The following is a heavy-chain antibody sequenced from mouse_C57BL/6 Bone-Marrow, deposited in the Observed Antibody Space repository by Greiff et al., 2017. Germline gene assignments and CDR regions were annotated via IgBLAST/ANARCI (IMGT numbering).Heavy chain of an antibody. Sequence: DVKLVESGGDLVKPGGSLKLSCAASGFTFSSYGMSWVRQTPDQRLEWVATISSGGSYTYYPDSLKGRFTMSRDNAENTLYLQMSSLKSEDTAMYYCARRGVWLGFAYWGQGTLVTVSA. D-gene: IGHD2-10*02. J-gene: IGHJ3*01. CDR1: GFTFSSYG. V-gene: IGHV5-6*02. CDR2: ISSGGSYT. CDR3: ARRGVWLGFAY.